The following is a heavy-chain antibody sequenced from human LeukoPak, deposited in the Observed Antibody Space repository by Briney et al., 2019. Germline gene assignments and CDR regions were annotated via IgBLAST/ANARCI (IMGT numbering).Heavy chain of an antibody. Sequence: SETLSLTCAVSGGSISSGGYSWSWIRQPPGKGLEWIGYIYYSGSTNYNPSLKSRVTISVDTSKNQFSLKLSSVTAADTAVYYCARDAETAMVTWGQGTLVTVSS. CDR1: GGSISSGGYS. V-gene: IGHV4-61*08. D-gene: IGHD5-18*01. J-gene: IGHJ4*02. CDR2: IYYSGST. CDR3: ARDAETAMVT.